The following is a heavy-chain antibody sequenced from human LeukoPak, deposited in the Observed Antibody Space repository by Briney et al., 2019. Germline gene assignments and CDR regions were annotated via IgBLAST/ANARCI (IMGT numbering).Heavy chain of an antibody. V-gene: IGHV4-30-4*01. D-gene: IGHD2/OR15-2a*01. J-gene: IGHJ4*02. CDR3: ARFSRPGDSNTHYLDF. CDR1: GASINSDNHY. CDR2: YHSGNT. Sequence: PSETLSLTCTVSGASINSDNHYWSWIRQSPGKGLEWLGYYHSGNTDYSPSLKSRVTMPVDTSKNQFSLKVRSVTAADTAVYYCARFSRPGDSNTHYLDFWGQGTLVTVSS.